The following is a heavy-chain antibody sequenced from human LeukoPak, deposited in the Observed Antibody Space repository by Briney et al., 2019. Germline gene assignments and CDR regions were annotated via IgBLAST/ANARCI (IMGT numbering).Heavy chain of an antibody. CDR2: ISGGGGST. Sequence: GGSLRLSCAASGFTSSTYAMSWVRQAPGRGLEWVSGISGGGGSTYYADSVKGRFTISRDNSKNTLFLQMNSLRAEDTAVYYCAKDYSSGWYLNYWGQGTLVTVSS. CDR1: GFTSSTYA. V-gene: IGHV3-23*01. D-gene: IGHD6-19*01. CDR3: AKDYSSGWYLNY. J-gene: IGHJ4*02.